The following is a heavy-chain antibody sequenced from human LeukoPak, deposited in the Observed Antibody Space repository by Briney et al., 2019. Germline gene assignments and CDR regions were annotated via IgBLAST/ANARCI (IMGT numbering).Heavy chain of an antibody. V-gene: IGHV3-11*05. Sequence: PGGSLRLSCAASGFTFSDYYITWIRRAPGKGLEWVSYISDSSGFTNYADSVRGRFTISRDNAKNSLYLQMNTLRAGDTAVYYCAKGSPPGDWGQGTLVTVSS. CDR3: AKGSPPGD. J-gene: IGHJ4*02. CDR2: ISDSSGFT. CDR1: GFTFSDYY. D-gene: IGHD3-16*01.